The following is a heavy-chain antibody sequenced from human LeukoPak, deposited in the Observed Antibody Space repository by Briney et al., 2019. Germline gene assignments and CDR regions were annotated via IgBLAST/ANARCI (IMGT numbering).Heavy chain of an antibody. Sequence: SETLSLTCTVSGGSISSSSYYWGWIRQPPGKGLEWIRRIYYSGSTYYNPSLKSRVTISVDTSKNQFSLKLSSVTAADTAVYYCAREYCSGGSCHRGWFDPWGQGTLVTVSS. V-gene: IGHV4-39*07. D-gene: IGHD2-15*01. CDR3: AREYCSGGSCHRGWFDP. J-gene: IGHJ5*02. CDR1: GGSISSSSYY. CDR2: IYYSGST.